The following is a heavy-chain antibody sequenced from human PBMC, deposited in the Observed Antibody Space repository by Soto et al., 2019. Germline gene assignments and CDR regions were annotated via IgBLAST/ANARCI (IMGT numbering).Heavy chain of an antibody. CDR2: IYYSGST. Sequence: SETLSLTCTVSGGSISSGGYYWSWIRQHPGKGLEWIGYIYYSGSTCYNPSLKSRVTISVDTSKNQFSLKLSSVTAADTAVYYCARAGGDFGVVITDYYYYGMDVWGQGTTVTVSS. J-gene: IGHJ6*02. D-gene: IGHD3-3*01. CDR1: GGSISSGGYY. V-gene: IGHV4-31*03. CDR3: ARAGGDFGVVITDYYYYGMDV.